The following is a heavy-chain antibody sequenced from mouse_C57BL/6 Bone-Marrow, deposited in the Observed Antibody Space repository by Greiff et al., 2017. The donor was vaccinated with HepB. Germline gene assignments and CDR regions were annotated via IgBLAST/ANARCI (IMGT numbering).Heavy chain of an antibody. Sequence: EVQLQESGPELVKPGASVKISCKASGYSFTGYYMNWVKQSPEKSLEWIGEINPSTGGTTYNQKFKAKATLTVDKSSSTAYMQLKSLTSEDSAVYYCARLGVYDYDGYFDVWGTGTTVTVSS. CDR2: INPSTGGT. CDR1: GYSFTGYY. V-gene: IGHV1-42*01. D-gene: IGHD2-4*01. CDR3: ARLGVYDYDGYFDV. J-gene: IGHJ1*03.